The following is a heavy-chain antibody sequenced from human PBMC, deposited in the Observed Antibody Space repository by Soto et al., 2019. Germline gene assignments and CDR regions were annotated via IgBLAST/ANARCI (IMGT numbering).Heavy chain of an antibody. CDR1: GFTVSSNY. CDR3: ARDKGSYGYPNYGMDV. V-gene: IGHV3-53*01. D-gene: IGHD5-18*01. J-gene: IGHJ6*02. CDR2: IYSGGST. Sequence: EVQLVESGGGLIQRGGSLRLSCAASGFTVSSNYMSWVRQAPGKGLEWVSVIYSGGSTYYADSVKGRFTISRDNSKNTLYLQMNSLRAEDTAVYYCARDKGSYGYPNYGMDVWGQGTTVTVSS.